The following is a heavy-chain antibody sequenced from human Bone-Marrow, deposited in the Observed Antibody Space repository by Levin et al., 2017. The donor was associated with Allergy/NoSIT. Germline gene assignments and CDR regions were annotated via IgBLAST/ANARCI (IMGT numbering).Heavy chain of an antibody. D-gene: IGHD6-6*01. CDR1: ESTFSDYW. J-gene: IGHJ6*02. Sequence: GGSLRLSCAASESTFSDYWMSWVRQTPGKGLEWVANIGQDGGEKYYAHSVRGRFTISRDNARNSLSLQMNSLRAEDTAVYYCARVAAPNIYYYYGMDVWGRGTTVTVSS. CDR2: IGQDGGEK. CDR3: ARVAAPNIYYYYGMDV. V-gene: IGHV3-7*01.